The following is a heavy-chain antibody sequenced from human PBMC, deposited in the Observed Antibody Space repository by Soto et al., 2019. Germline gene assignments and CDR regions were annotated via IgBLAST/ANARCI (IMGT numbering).Heavy chain of an antibody. CDR1: GFTFSSYW. CDR3: SRIRVGHYAFDI. V-gene: IGHV3-74*01. D-gene: IGHD2-2*01. J-gene: IGHJ3*02. Sequence: EVQLVEYGGGLVQPGGSLRLSCAASGFTFSSYWMHWVRQAPGKGLVWVSRINSDGSTTTYADSVKGRFTISRDNAKNTLYLHMNSLTAEDTAVYYCSRIRVGHYAFDIWGQDTMVTVSS. CDR2: INSDGSTT.